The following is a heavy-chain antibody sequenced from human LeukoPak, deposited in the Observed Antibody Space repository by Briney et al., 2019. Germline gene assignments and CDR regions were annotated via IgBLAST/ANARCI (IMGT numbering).Heavy chain of an antibody. D-gene: IGHD5-12*01. CDR2: IIPIFSTA. CDR3: ARTPLRPAATTPRQLDY. J-gene: IGHJ4*02. Sequence: SVKVSWKASGGTFSSSAISWVRQAPGQGLEWMGGIIPIFSTADYAQKFQGRVTITADESTSTAYMELSSLRSEDTAVFYCARTPLRPAATTPRQLDYWGQGTLVTVSS. CDR1: GGTFSSSA. V-gene: IGHV1-69*13.